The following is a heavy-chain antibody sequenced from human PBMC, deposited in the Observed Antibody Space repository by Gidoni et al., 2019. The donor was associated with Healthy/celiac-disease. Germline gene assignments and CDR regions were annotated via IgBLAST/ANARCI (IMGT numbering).Heavy chain of an antibody. V-gene: IGHV3-21*01. D-gene: IGHD4-17*01. CDR1: GSPFSTYS. CDR3: ARDVGDYGGNSDAFDI. Sequence: EVQLVEPGRGLVKPWGSLSLSCAASGSPFSTYSMNLVRQAPGKGLEWVSSISSSSSYIYYADSVKGRFTISRDNAKNSLYLQTNSLRAEDTAVYYCARDVGDYGGNSDAFDIWGQGTMVTVSS. CDR2: ISSSSSYI. J-gene: IGHJ3*02.